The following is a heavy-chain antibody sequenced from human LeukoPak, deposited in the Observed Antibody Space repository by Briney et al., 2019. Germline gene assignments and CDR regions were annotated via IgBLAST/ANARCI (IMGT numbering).Heavy chain of an antibody. V-gene: IGHV3-9*01. CDR3: AKDMGSWYEKNTYGMDV. CDR1: AFTFDDYP. D-gene: IGHD6-13*01. Sequence: GGSLTLYCAASAFTFDDYPMQWVRQAQGKGLEWVSGLSWNSGSIGYADSVKGRCTISRDNAKNSLYLQMNSLRAEDTALYYCAKDMGSWYEKNTYGMDVWGQGTTVTVSS. CDR2: LSWNSGSI. J-gene: IGHJ6*02.